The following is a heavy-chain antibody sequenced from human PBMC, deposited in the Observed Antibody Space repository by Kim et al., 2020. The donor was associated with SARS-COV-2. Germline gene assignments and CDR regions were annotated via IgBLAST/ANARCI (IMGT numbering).Heavy chain of an antibody. D-gene: IGHD5-12*01. V-gene: IGHV1-2*02. CDR3: ARIEVEMATITDY. CDR1: GYTFTGYY. J-gene: IGHJ4*02. Sequence: ASVKVSCKASGYTFTGYYMHWVRQAPGQGLEWMGWINPNSGGTNYAQKFQGRVTMTRDTSISTAYMELSRLRSDDTAVYYCARIEVEMATITDYWGQGTLVTVSS. CDR2: INPNSGGT.